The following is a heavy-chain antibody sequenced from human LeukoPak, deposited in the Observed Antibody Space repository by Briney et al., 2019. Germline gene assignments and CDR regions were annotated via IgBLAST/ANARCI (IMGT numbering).Heavy chain of an antibody. J-gene: IGHJ3*01. D-gene: IGHD3-10*01. CDR2: VRKKSNNYST. Sequence: GGSLRLSCAASGFIFSDYSMDWVRQAPGKGLEWVGRVRKKSNNYSTYYAASVRGRYTISRDDSENSLHLQMNSLQTEDTAVYYCGRVGAWVGGNDAFDVWGQGTMVTVSS. CDR3: GRVGAWVGGNDAFDV. V-gene: IGHV3-72*01. CDR1: GFIFSDYS.